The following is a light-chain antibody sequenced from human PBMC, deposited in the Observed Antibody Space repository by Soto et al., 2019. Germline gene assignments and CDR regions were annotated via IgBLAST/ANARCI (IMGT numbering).Light chain of an antibody. CDR1: RSNIGAGYD. V-gene: IGLV1-40*01. CDR2: ANN. CDR3: QSYDSSRSPLYV. Sequence: QSVLTQPPSVSGAPGQRVSISCTGSRSNIGAGYDVHWYQHLPGTAPKLLIYANNNRPSGVPDRFSGSKSGTSASLAITGLQAEGEADYYCQSYDSSRSPLYVFGTGTKVTVL. J-gene: IGLJ1*01.